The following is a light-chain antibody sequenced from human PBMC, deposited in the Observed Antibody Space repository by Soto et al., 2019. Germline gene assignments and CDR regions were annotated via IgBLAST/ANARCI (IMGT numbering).Light chain of an antibody. V-gene: IGLV1-40*01. CDR3: QSYDSSLSGRYV. CDR1: SSNIGAGYD. CDR2: GNS. J-gene: IGLJ1*01. Sequence: QSVLTQPPSVSGAPGQRVTISCTGSSSNIGAGYDVHWYQQLPGTAPKLIIYGNSNRPSGVPDRFSGSKSGTSASLAITGLQAEDEADYYCQSYDSSLSGRYVFGTGTKVTVL.